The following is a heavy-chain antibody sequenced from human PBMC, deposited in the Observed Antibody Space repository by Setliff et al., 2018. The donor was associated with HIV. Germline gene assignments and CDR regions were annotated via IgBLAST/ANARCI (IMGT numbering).Heavy chain of an antibody. CDR2: IYSSGRT. Sequence: PSETLSLTCTVSGGSISSSSYYWGWIRQPPGKGLEWIGRIYSSGRTNYNPSLKSRVTISLDTSKNQFSLELTSVTAADTAVYYCARLSGDYYYFDYWGQGTLVTVSS. CDR3: ARLSGDYYYFDY. J-gene: IGHJ4*02. CDR1: GGSISSSSYY. V-gene: IGHV4-61*05. D-gene: IGHD2-21*02.